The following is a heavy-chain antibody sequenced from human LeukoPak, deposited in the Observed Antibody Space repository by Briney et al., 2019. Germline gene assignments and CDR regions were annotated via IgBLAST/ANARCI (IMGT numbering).Heavy chain of an antibody. CDR2: IKQDGSET. CDR1: GSTFSNYW. D-gene: IGHD3-22*01. J-gene: IGHJ4*02. CDR3: VSQTHATNGYYFHPLYYFES. V-gene: IGHV3-7*01. Sequence: PGGSLRLSCAASGSTFSNYWMNWVRQAPGKGLEWVANIKQDGSETFYVDSVKGRFTISRDNARKSLSLQMNNLRVEDTAVYYCVSQTHATNGYYFHPLYYFESWGQGTLVTVSS.